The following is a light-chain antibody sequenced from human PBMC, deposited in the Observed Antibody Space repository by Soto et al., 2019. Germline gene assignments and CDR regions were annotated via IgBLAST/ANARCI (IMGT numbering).Light chain of an antibody. J-gene: IGLJ1*01. CDR1: NSDVGGYNY. V-gene: IGLV2-14*01. Sequence: QPVLTQPASVSGSPGQSITISCTGTNSDVGGYNYVSWYQQYPGKAPKVMIYDVSNRPSGVSNRFSGSKSGNTASLTIFGLQAEDEADYYCSSYTASSTYVFGTGTKVTVL. CDR3: SSYTASSTYV. CDR2: DVS.